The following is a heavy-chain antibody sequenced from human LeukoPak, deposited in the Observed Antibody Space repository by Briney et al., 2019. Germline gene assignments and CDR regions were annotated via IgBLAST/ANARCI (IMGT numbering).Heavy chain of an antibody. D-gene: IGHD3-16*01. CDR2: VRDDGSSQ. Sequence: GGSLRLSCAASGFTFSRYSMNWVRQAPGKGLDWVAFVRDDGSSQKYAATVKGRFTTSRDNSKNTLYLQMNNLRPEDTAVYYCTKGQLRASGRALDIWGQGTMVTVSS. V-gene: IGHV3-30*02. CDR3: TKGQLRASGRALDI. J-gene: IGHJ3*02. CDR1: GFTFSRYS.